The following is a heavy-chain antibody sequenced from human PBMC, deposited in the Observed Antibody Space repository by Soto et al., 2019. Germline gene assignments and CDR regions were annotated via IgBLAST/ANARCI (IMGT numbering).Heavy chain of an antibody. Sequence: SETLSLTCTVSGGSISSGDYYWSWIRQPPGKGLEWIGYIYYSGSTYYNPSLKSRVTISVDTSKNQFSLKLSSVTAADTAVYYCARDERGGYVWGSYRLGSSMDVWGQGTTVTVSS. J-gene: IGHJ6*02. D-gene: IGHD3-16*02. CDR3: ARDERGGYVWGSYRLGSSMDV. CDR1: GGSISSGDYY. CDR2: IYYSGST. V-gene: IGHV4-30-4*01.